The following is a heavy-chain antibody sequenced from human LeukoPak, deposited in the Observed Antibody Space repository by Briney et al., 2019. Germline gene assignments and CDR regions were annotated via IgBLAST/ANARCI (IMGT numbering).Heavy chain of an antibody. D-gene: IGHD3-22*01. CDR1: GGSISGSSYY. J-gene: IGHJ4*02. CDR3: ARDSDSMFDY. V-gene: IGHV4-39*07. Sequence: NTSETLSLTCTVSGGSISGSSYYWGWIRQPPGKGLEWMGSIHYSGYTYYKSSLKSRVTISVDTSKNQFSLRLSSLTAADTAVYFCARDSDSMFDYWGQGTLVTVSS. CDR2: IHYSGYT.